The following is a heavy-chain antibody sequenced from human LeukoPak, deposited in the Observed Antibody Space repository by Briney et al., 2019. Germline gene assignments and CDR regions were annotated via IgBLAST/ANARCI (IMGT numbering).Heavy chain of an antibody. Sequence: GGSLRLSCAASGFTVSSNYMSWVRQAPGKGLEWVSVIYSGGSTYYADSVKGRFTISRDNSKNTLYLQMNSLRAEDTAVYYCARVHYGALGDAFDIWGQGTMVTVSS. J-gene: IGHJ3*02. CDR2: IYSGGST. D-gene: IGHD4-17*01. V-gene: IGHV3-53*01. CDR1: GFTVSSNY. CDR3: ARVHYGALGDAFDI.